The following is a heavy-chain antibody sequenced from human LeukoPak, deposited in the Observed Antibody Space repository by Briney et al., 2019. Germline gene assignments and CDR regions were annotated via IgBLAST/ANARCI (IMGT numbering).Heavy chain of an antibody. V-gene: IGHV3-15*01. Sequence: PGGSLRLSCATSGFTFNNAWMSWVRQAPGKGLEWVGRIKRKTDGGTIDYAAPVKGRFSISRDDSKNTLYLQMNSLQIEETAVYYWWCYDGTGLRYWGQGTLVTVSS. CDR3: WCYDGTGLRY. D-gene: IGHD3-22*01. J-gene: IGHJ4*02. CDR2: IKRKTDGGTI. CDR1: GFTFNNAW.